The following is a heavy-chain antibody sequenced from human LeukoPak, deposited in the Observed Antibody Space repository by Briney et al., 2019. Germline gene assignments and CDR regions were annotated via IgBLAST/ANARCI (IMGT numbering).Heavy chain of an antibody. D-gene: IGHD3-22*01. CDR2: ISYDGSNK. CDR3: AKGGAYYDSSGYLYGY. V-gene: IGHV3-30*18. J-gene: IGHJ4*02. Sequence: PGGSLRLSCAASGFTFSSYGMHWVRQAPGKGLEWVAVISYDGSNKYYADSVKGRFTISRDNSKNTLYLQMNSLRAEDTAVYYCAKGGAYYDSSGYLYGYWGQGTLVTVSS. CDR1: GFTFSSYG.